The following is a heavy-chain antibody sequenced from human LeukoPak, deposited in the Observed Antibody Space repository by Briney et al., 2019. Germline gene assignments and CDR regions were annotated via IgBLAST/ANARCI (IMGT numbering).Heavy chain of an antibody. CDR1: GGTFSSHA. J-gene: IGHJ6*02. CDR3: ARGYCSSTSCYGGNGMDV. Sequence: ASVTVSCKASGGTFSSHAISWVRQAPGQGLEWMGGIIPIFGTANYAQKFQGRVTITADESTSTAYMELSSLRSEDTAVYYCARGYCSSTSCYGGNGMDVWGQGTTVTVSS. D-gene: IGHD2-2*01. CDR2: IIPIFGTA. V-gene: IGHV1-69*13.